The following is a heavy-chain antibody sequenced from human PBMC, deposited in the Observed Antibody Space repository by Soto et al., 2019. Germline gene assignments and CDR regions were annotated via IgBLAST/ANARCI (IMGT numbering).Heavy chain of an antibody. CDR3: ARAGCSSTSCYLRYYYYYGMDV. V-gene: IGHV3-74*01. CDR1: GFTFSSDW. D-gene: IGHD2-2*01. J-gene: IGHJ6*02. Sequence: GGSLRLSCAASGFTFSSDWMHWVRQAPGKGLVWVSRINTDGSGTSYADSVKGRFTISRDNAKNTLYLQMNSLRAEDTAVYYCARAGCSSTSCYLRYYYYYGMDVWGQGTTVTVSS. CDR2: INTDGSGT.